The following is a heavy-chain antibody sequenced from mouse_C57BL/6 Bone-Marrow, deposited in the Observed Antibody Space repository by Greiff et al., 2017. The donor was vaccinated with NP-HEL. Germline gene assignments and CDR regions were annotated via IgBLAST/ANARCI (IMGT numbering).Heavy chain of an antibody. CDR2: IDPNSGGT. D-gene: IGHD2-5*01. Sequence: VKLMESGAELVKPGASVKLSCKASGYTFTSYWMHWVKQRPGRGLEWIGRIDPNSGGTKYNEKFKSKATLTVDKPSSTAYMQLSSLTSEDSAVYYCARLEAYSNGFDYWGQGTTLTVSS. CDR1: GYTFTSYW. J-gene: IGHJ2*01. CDR3: ARLEAYSNGFDY. V-gene: IGHV1-72*01.